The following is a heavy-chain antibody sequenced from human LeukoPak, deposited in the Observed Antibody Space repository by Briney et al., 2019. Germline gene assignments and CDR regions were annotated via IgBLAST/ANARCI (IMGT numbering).Heavy chain of an antibody. Sequence: GGSLRLSCAASGFTVSSNYMSWVRQAPGKGLEWVSAISGSGGSTYYADSVKGRLTISRDNSKNTLYLQMNSLRAEDTAVYYCAKARLYSSSWYYFDYWGQGTLVTVSS. V-gene: IGHV3-23*01. J-gene: IGHJ4*02. D-gene: IGHD6-13*01. CDR3: AKARLYSSSWYYFDY. CDR1: GFTVSSNY. CDR2: ISGSGGST.